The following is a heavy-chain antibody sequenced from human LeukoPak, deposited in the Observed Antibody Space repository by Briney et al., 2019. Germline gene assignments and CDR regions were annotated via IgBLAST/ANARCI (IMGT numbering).Heavy chain of an antibody. D-gene: IGHD1-26*01. CDR1: GFTFSSYA. CDR3: AKAWELLGYYYYMDV. Sequence: GGSLRLSCAASGFTFSSYAMSWVRQAPGKGLEWVAAISGSGGSTYYAGSVKGRFTISRDNSKNTLYLQMNSLRAEDTAVYYCAKAWELLGYYYYMDVWGKGTTVTVSS. CDR2: ISGSGGST. J-gene: IGHJ6*03. V-gene: IGHV3-23*01.